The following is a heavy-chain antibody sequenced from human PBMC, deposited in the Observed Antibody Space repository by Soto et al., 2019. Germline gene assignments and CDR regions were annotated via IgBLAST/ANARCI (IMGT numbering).Heavy chain of an antibody. CDR1: GFTFSSYW. Sequence: GGSLRLSCAASGFTFSSYWMHWVRQVPGKGLVWVSHIDSDGNSKTYADSVKGRFTISRDNAKNTVYLQMNSLRAEDTAVYYCVRDDVGVGIDYWGLGTPVTVSS. CDR3: VRDDVGVGIDY. D-gene: IGHD1-26*01. V-gene: IGHV3-74*03. J-gene: IGHJ4*02. CDR2: IDSDGNSK.